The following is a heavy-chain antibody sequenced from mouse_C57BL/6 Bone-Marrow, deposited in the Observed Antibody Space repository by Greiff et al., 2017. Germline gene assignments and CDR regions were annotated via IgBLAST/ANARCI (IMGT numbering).Heavy chain of an antibody. Sequence: QVQLQQPGAELVRPGSSVKLSCKASGYTFTSYWLHWVKQRPIQGLEWIGNIDPSDSETHYNQKFKDKATLTVDKSSSTAYIQLSSLTSEDSAVYYCAREDYDGAWFAYWGQGTLVTVSA. CDR2: IDPSDSET. CDR1: GYTFTSYW. D-gene: IGHD2-4*01. V-gene: IGHV1-52*01. CDR3: AREDYDGAWFAY. J-gene: IGHJ3*01.